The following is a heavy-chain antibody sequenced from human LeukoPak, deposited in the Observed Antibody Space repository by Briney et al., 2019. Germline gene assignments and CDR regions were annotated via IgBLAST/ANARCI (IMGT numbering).Heavy chain of an antibody. D-gene: IGHD3-22*01. CDR3: ARRYHSSGYYYSSWFDP. CDR1: GYSFTSYW. J-gene: IGHJ5*02. Sequence: GESLKISCKGSGYSFTSYWIGWVRQMPGKGLEWMGIIYPGDSDTRYSPSFQGQVTISADKSISTAYLQWSSLKASDTAMYYCARRYHSSGYYYSSWFDPWGQGTLVTVSS. CDR2: IYPGDSDT. V-gene: IGHV5-51*01.